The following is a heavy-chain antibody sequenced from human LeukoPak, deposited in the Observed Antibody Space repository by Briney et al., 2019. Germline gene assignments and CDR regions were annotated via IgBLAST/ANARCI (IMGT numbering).Heavy chain of an antibody. J-gene: IGHJ5*02. CDR2: FDPEDGET. CDR1: GYTLTELS. Sequence: ASVKVSCKVSGYTLTELSMHWVRQAPGKGFEWMGGFDPEDGETIYAQKFQGRVTMTEDTSTDTAYMELSSLRSEDTAVYYCATVPLEVGATPGWFDPWGQGTLVTVSS. D-gene: IGHD1-26*01. CDR3: ATVPLEVGATPGWFDP. V-gene: IGHV1-24*01.